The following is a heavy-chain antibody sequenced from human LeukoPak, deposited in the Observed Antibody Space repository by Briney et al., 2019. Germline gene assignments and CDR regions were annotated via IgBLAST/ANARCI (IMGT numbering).Heavy chain of an antibody. CDR2: IIPIFGTA. Sequence: ASVKVSCKASGSTFSSYAISWVRQAPGQGLEWMGGIIPIFGTANYAQKFQGRVTITADESTSTAYMELSSLRSEDTAVYYCARYCSGGSCYPNDDAFDIWGQGTMVTVSS. CDR3: ARYCSGGSCYPNDDAFDI. D-gene: IGHD2-15*01. CDR1: GSTFSSYA. V-gene: IGHV1-69*13. J-gene: IGHJ3*02.